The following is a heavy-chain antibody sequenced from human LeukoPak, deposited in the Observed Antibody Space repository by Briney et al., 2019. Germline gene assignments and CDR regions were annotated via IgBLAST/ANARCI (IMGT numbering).Heavy chain of an antibody. CDR3: AKDPFSYDFWSGSSAFDI. V-gene: IGHV3-23*01. J-gene: IGHJ3*02. D-gene: IGHD3-3*01. Sequence: PGGSLRLPCAASGFTFPNYVMSWVRQAPGKGLEWVSAISGSGGNTYYADSVKGRFTISRDNSKNTLYLQMNSLRAEDTAVYYCAKDPFSYDFWSGSSAFDIWGQGTMVTVSS. CDR2: ISGSGGNT. CDR1: GFTFPNYV.